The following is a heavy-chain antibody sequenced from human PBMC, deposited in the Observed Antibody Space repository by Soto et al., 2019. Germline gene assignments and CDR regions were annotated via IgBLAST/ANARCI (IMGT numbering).Heavy chain of an antibody. CDR1: GFTFSSYA. D-gene: IGHD1-26*01. Sequence: QVQLVESGGGVVQPGRSLRLSCAASGFTFSSYAMHWVRQAPGKGLEWVAVISYDGSNKYYADSVKGRFTISRDNSKKTLDLQMNSLRAEDRAVYYCAREGVGGSYYAYWGQGTLVTVSS. CDR2: ISYDGSNK. CDR3: AREGVGGSYYAY. J-gene: IGHJ4*02. V-gene: IGHV3-30-3*01.